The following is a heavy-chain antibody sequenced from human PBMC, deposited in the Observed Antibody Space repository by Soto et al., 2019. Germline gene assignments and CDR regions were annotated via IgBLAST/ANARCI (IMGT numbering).Heavy chain of an antibody. CDR3: SLSDRYYGMDV. CDR1: GFTFSSYA. Sequence: EVQLLESGGGLVQPGGSLRLSCAASGFTFSSYAMSWVRQAPGKGLEWVSSISTSGGSTYYADSVKGRFTISRDNSNTTRYLQMNSLIAEDTAVYYCSLSDRYYGMDVWGLGTTVTVSS. V-gene: IGHV3-23*01. J-gene: IGHJ6*02. CDR2: ISTSGGST.